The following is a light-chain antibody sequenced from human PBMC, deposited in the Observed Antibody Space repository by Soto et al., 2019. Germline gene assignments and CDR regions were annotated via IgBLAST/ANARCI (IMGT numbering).Light chain of an antibody. V-gene: IGLV2-8*01. CDR2: EVN. CDR1: SSDVGGYNY. J-gene: IGLJ1*01. Sequence: SVLTQPPSASGSPGQSVAISCTGTSSDVGGYNYVSWYQQHPGKAPKLMIYEVNNRPSGVPDRFSGSKSGNMASLTVSGLQAEDEADYYCSSYAGSSNVFGTGSKGTVL. CDR3: SSYAGSSNV.